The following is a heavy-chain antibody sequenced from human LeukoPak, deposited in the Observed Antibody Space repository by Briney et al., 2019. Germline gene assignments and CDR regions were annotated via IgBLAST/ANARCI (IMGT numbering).Heavy chain of an antibody. D-gene: IGHD3-10*01. CDR1: GFTFSSYS. CDR2: ISSSSSYI. J-gene: IGHJ6*04. Sequence: GGSLRLPCAASGFTFSSYSMNWVRQAPGKGLEWVSSISSSSSYIYYADSVKGRFTISRDNAKNSLYLQMNSLRAEDTAVYYCARDQSYYGSGSPMNVWGKGTTVTVSS. CDR3: ARDQSYYGSGSPMNV. V-gene: IGHV3-21*01.